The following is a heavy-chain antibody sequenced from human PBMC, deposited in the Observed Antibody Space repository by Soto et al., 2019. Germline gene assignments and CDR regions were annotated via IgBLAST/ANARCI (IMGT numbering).Heavy chain of an antibody. V-gene: IGHV3-30-3*01. CDR3: ARDFCSGGSCYLDAFDI. CDR1: GFTFSSYA. CDR2: ISYDGSNK. J-gene: IGHJ3*02. Sequence: QVQLVESGGGVVQPGRSLRLSCEASGFTFSSYAMHWVRQAPGKGLEWVAVISYDGSNKYYADSVKGRFTISRDNSKNTLYLQMNSLRAEDTAVYYCARDFCSGGSCYLDAFDIWGQGTMVTVSS. D-gene: IGHD2-15*01.